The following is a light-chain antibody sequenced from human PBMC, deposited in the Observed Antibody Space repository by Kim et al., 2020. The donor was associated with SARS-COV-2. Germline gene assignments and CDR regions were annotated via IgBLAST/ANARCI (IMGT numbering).Light chain of an antibody. V-gene: IGLV3-21*01. CDR2: YDS. CDR3: QVWDSISNHRV. CDR1: NIGRKS. J-gene: IGLJ3*02. Sequence: PGETATITCEGDNIGRKSVHWYQKQPAHAPVLVISYDSDRPSGIPERFSGSNSGNPATLTISRVEAVDEADYFCQVWDSISNHRVFGGGTQLTVL.